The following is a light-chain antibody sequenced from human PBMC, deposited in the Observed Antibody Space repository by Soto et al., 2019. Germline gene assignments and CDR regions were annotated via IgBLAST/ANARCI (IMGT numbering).Light chain of an antibody. CDR1: SSNIGSNY. CDR2: DNH. V-gene: IGLV1-51*01. J-gene: IGLJ2*01. CDR3: GTWDSSLSAVI. Sequence: QSALTQPPSVSAAPGQMVTISCSGSSSNIGSNYVSWYQQLPGTVPKLLIYDNHERPSGIPDRFSGSKSGTSATLGITGLQTGDEADYYCGTWDSSLSAVIFGGGTKLTVL.